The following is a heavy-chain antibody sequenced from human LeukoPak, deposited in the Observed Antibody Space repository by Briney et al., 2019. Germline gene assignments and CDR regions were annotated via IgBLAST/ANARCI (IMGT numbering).Heavy chain of an antibody. CDR1: GGTFSSYA. CDR2: IIPIFGTA. V-gene: IGHV1-69*06. CDR3: AILWFGDYYFDY. D-gene: IGHD3-10*01. Sequence: SVKVSCKASGGTFSSYATSWVRQAPGQGLEWMGRIIPIFGTANYAQKFQGRVTITADKSTSTAYMELSSLRSEDTAVYYCAILWFGDYYFDYWGQGTLVTVSS. J-gene: IGHJ4*02.